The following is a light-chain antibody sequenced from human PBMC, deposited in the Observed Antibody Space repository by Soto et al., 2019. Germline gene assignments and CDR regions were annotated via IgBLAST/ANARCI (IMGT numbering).Light chain of an antibody. CDR2: EVS. J-gene: IGLJ3*02. V-gene: IGLV2-14*01. Sequence: QSALTQPASVSGSPGQSITISCTGTSSDVGGYNYVSWYQQHPGKAPRLMIYEVSNRPSGVSNRFSGSKSGNTASLTISGFQAEDEADYYCSSYTVSTPVVFGGGTKLTVL. CDR3: SSYTVSTPVV. CDR1: SSDVGGYNY.